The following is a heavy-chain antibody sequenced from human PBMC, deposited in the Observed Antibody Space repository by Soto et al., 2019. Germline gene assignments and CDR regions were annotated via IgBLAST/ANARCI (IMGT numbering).Heavy chain of an antibody. CDR3: ARRRYDSVWGSYRPAHFDY. J-gene: IGHJ4*02. CDR1: GGSISSSNW. D-gene: IGHD3-16*02. Sequence: LSLTCAVSGGSISSSNWWSWVRQPPGKGLEWIGEIYHSGSTNYNPSLKSRVTISVDKSKNQFSLKLSSVTAADTAVYYCARRRYDSVWGSYRPAHFDYWGQGTRGTSPQ. CDR2: IYHSGST. V-gene: IGHV4-4*02.